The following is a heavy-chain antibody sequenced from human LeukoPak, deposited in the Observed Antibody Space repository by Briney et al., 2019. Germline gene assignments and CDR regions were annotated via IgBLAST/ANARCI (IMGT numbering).Heavy chain of an antibody. CDR2: ISGSDSST. D-gene: IGHD1-14*01. V-gene: IGHV3-23*01. Sequence: GGSLRLSCAASGFSFSNYAMSWVRQAPGKGLERVSAISGSDSSTYYADSVKGRFTISRDNSKNTLYLQMNSLRAEDTAVYYCAKDYVGPITLIDYWGQGTLVTVSS. J-gene: IGHJ4*02. CDR1: GFSFSNYA. CDR3: AKDYVGPITLIDY.